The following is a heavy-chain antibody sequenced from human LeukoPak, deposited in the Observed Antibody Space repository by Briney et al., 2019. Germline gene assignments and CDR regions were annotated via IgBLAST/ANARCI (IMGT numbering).Heavy chain of an antibody. CDR2: ISWNSGSI. Sequence: PGRSLRLSCAASGFTFVDYAMHWVRQAPGKGLEWVSGISWNSGSIGYADSVKGRFTISRDNAKNSLYLQMNSLRAEDTALYYCAKLGALAAITHDAFDIWGQGAMGTVSS. CDR3: AKLGALAAITHDAFDI. J-gene: IGHJ3*02. CDR1: GFTFVDYA. D-gene: IGHD2-15*01. V-gene: IGHV3-9*01.